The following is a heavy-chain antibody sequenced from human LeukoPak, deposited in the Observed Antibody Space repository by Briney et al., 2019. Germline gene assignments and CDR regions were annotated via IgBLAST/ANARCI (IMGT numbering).Heavy chain of an antibody. CDR1: GYPFTTYG. D-gene: IGHD1-26*01. V-gene: IGHV1-18*01. Sequence: ASVKVSCKASGYPFTTYGIDWVRQAPGQGLEWMGWISTYNGNTNYAQKLQGRVTMTTDTSTSTAYMELRSLRSDDTAVYYCARVFGSYGENWFDPWGQGTLVTVSS. CDR2: ISTYNGNT. J-gene: IGHJ5*02. CDR3: ARVFGSYGENWFDP.